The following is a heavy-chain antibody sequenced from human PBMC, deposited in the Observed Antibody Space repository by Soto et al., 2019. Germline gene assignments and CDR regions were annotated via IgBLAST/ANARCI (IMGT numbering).Heavy chain of an antibody. J-gene: IGHJ5*02. Sequence: SETLSLTCTVSGGSISSSSYYWGWIRQPPGKGLEWIGSIYYSGSTYYNPSLKSRVTISVDTSKNQFSLKLSSVTAADTAVYYCARPEGSGSYGGWFDPWGQGTLVTVSS. CDR3: ARPEGSGSYGGWFDP. V-gene: IGHV4-39*01. CDR2: IYYSGST. D-gene: IGHD1-26*01. CDR1: GGSISSSSYY.